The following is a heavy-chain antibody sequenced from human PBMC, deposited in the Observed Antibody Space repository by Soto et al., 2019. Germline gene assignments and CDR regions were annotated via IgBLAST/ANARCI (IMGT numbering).Heavy chain of an antibody. CDR2: IIPIFGTA. V-gene: IGHV1-69*13. CDR3: ARGSQHQIV. CDR1: GGNFSSYA. D-gene: IGHD2-15*01. Sequence: YSVKVACKAAGGNFSSYAMSWVRQAPGQGLQWMGGIIPIFGTANYAQKFQGRVTITADESTSAAYMELSSLRSEDTAVYYCARGSQHQIVWGQGTLVTVSS. J-gene: IGHJ4*02.